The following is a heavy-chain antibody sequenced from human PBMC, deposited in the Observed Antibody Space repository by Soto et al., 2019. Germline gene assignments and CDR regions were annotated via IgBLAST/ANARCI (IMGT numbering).Heavy chain of an antibody. CDR3: ARDEKRLFWSGPTYGMDV. D-gene: IGHD3-3*01. J-gene: IGHJ6*02. Sequence: GGSLRLSCAASGFTFSSYAMHWVRQAPGKGLEWVAVISYDGSNKYYADSVKGRFTISRDNSKNTLYLQMNSLRAEDTAVYYCARDEKRLFWSGPTYGMDVWGQGTTVTVSS. CDR1: GFTFSSYA. CDR2: ISYDGSNK. V-gene: IGHV3-30-3*01.